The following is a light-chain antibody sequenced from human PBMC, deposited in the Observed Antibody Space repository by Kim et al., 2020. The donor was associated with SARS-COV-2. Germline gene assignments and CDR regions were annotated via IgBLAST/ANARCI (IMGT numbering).Light chain of an antibody. CDR3: SSYTGSSVV. J-gene: IGLJ3*02. Sequence: QSALTQPASVSGSPGQSITISCTGTSSDVGGYNYVSWYQQHPGKVPKLMIYDVSNRPSGVSNRFSGSKSGNTASLTISGLQAEDEANYYCSSYTGSSVVFGGGTRLTVL. CDR1: SSDVGGYNY. V-gene: IGLV2-14*03. CDR2: DVS.